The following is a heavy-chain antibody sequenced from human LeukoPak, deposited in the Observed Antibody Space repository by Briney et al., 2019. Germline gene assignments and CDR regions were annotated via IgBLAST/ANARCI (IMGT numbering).Heavy chain of an antibody. Sequence: SETLSLTCTVSGYSISSDYYWGWIRQPPGKGLEWIGSIHHSGRTYYNPSLKSRVTISVDTSKNQFSLKLSAVTAADTAVYYCASVRRGFGESSKYYSYYYMDVWGNGTTVTISS. CDR2: IHHSGRT. J-gene: IGHJ6*03. CDR3: ASVRRGFGESSKYYSYYYMDV. CDR1: GYSISSDYY. V-gene: IGHV4-38-2*02. D-gene: IGHD3-10*01.